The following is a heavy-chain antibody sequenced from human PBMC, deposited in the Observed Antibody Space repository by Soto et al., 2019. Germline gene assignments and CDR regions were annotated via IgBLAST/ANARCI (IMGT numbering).Heavy chain of an antibody. V-gene: IGHV4-4*02. D-gene: IGHD6-19*01. CDR1: GGSISSSNW. CDR3: ARDPDTHSSGYYNWFDP. Sequence: SETLALTCAVSGGSISSSNWWSWVRQPPGKGLEWIGEIYHSGSTNYNPSLKSRVTISVDTSKNQFSLKLSSVTAADTAVYYCARDPDTHSSGYYNWFDPWGQGTPVPVYS. CDR2: IYHSGST. J-gene: IGHJ5*02.